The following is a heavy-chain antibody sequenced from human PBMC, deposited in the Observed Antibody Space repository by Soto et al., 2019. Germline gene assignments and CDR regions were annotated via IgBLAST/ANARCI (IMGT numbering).Heavy chain of an antibody. Sequence: WASVKVSCKASGYSFTNYPIAWVRRAPGQGLEWMGWISAYSGDTNYAQKFQGRVTMTRDTSTTTAYLELRSLRSDDTAIYYCARMPTFGSLNWFDPWGQGTLVTVSS. V-gene: IGHV1-18*01. J-gene: IGHJ5*02. CDR3: ARMPTFGSLNWFDP. D-gene: IGHD3-16*01. CDR1: GYSFTNYP. CDR2: ISAYSGDT.